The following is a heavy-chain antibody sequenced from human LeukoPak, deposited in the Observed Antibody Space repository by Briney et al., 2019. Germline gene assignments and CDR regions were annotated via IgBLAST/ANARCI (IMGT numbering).Heavy chain of an antibody. CDR3: VRDRDATPDDVRDY. D-gene: IGHD2-21*02. J-gene: IGHJ4*02. Sequence: ASVKVSCKVSGYTPTELSMHWVRQAPGKGLEWMGGFDPEDGETIYAQKFQGRVTMTEDTSTDTAYMELSSLRSEDTAVYYCVRDRDATPDDVRDYWGQGTLVTVSS. CDR2: FDPEDGET. V-gene: IGHV1-24*01. CDR1: GYTPTELS.